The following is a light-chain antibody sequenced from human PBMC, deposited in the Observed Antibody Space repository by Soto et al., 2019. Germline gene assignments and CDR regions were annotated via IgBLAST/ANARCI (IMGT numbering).Light chain of an antibody. CDR1: ISDVGGYDC. Sequence: QAVLTQPASVSGSPGQSITIFCTVAISDVGGYDCVSWYQHHPGKAPKLLIYEVSNRPSGVSNRFSGSKSGNTAALTISGLHAEDEADYYCSSSTSSSTLFGGGTKVTVL. J-gene: IGLJ2*01. V-gene: IGLV2-14*01. CDR3: SSSTSSSTL. CDR2: EVS.